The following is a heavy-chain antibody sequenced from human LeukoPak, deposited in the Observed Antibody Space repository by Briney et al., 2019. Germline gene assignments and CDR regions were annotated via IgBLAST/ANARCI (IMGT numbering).Heavy chain of an antibody. CDR2: INSDGSST. V-gene: IGHV3-74*01. D-gene: IGHD6-6*01. J-gene: IGHJ4*02. CDR1: GFTFSSYW. CDR3: ARDGEYGKGLFDY. Sequence: GGSLRLSCAASGFTFSSYWMHWVRQAPGKGLVWVSRINSDGSSTSYADSVKGRFTISRDNAKKTLYLQMNSLRAEDTAVYYCARDGEYGKGLFDYWGQGTLVTVSS.